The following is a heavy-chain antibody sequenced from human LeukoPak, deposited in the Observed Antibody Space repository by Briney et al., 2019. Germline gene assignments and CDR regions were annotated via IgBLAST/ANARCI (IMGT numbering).Heavy chain of an antibody. CDR3: AREKEQGLAYDAFDI. V-gene: IGHV6-1*01. Sequence: SHTLSLTCAISGDSLSSNSAAWNWGRQAPWRGLEWLGRTYYRSKWYNEYAVSVKSRISINPDTSKNQFSLQLNSVTPEDTAVYYCAREKEQGLAYDAFDIWGQGTMVTVSS. CDR1: GDSLSSNSAA. J-gene: IGHJ3*02. D-gene: IGHD6-19*01. CDR2: TYYRSKWYN.